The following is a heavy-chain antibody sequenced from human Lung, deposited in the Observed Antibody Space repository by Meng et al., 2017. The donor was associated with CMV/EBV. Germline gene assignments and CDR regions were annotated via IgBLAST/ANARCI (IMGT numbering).Heavy chain of an antibody. D-gene: IGHD3-10*01. V-gene: IGHV4-4*02. Sequence: SGGTNSRRNWGSWVRQTPGKGLEWIGEIYHSGITNYSPSLKSRVTISIDKSKNQFSLKLTSVTAADTAVYYCARGLYYGSGSYYSYWGQGTLVTVSS. CDR1: GGTNSRRNW. J-gene: IGHJ4*02. CDR2: IYHSGIT. CDR3: ARGLYYGSGSYYSY.